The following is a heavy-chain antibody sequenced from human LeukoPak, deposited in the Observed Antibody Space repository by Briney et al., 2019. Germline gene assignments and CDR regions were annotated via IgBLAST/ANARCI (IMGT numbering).Heavy chain of an antibody. CDR1: GFTFSIYW. Sequence: GGSLRLSCTASGFTFSIYWMYWVRQAPGKGLVWVSRIDSDGRTTDYADSLRGRFIISRDNSKNTLYLQMNSLKADDTAIYYCVVASDALDLWGQGTTVTVSS. CDR2: IDSDGRTT. D-gene: IGHD5-12*01. CDR3: VVASDALDL. J-gene: IGHJ3*01. V-gene: IGHV3-74*01.